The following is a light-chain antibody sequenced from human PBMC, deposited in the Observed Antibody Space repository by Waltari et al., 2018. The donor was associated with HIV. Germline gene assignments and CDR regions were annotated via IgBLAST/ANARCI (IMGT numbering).Light chain of an antibody. J-gene: IGLJ1*01. CDR2: SNN. V-gene: IGLV1-44*01. Sequence: QSVLTQPPSASGTPGQRVTISCSGSSPNIGRNTVTWYQQLPGTAPQLLSYSNNQRPSGVPDRFSGSKSGTSASLAISGLQSEDEADYYCAAWDDSLNGYVFGTGTKVTVL. CDR3: AAWDDSLNGYV. CDR1: SPNIGRNT.